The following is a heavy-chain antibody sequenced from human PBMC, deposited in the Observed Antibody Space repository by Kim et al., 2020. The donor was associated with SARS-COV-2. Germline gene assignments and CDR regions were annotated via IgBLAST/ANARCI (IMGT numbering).Heavy chain of an antibody. CDR1: GFTFGDYA. CDR2: IRSKAYGGTT. CDR3: TRDRLDFWSGYTLYYYYYYKDV. V-gene: IGHV3-49*04. Sequence: GGSLRLSCTASGFTFGDYAMSWVRQAPGRGLEWVGFIRSKAYGGTTEYAASVKGRFTISSDDSKSIAYLQMNSLKTEDTAVYYCTRDRLDFWSGYTLYYYYYYKDVGGEGTTATVSS. D-gene: IGHD3-3*01. J-gene: IGHJ6*03.